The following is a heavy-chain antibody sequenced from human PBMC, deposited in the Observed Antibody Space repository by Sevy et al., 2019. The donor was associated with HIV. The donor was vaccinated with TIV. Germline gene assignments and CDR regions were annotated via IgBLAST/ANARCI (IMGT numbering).Heavy chain of an antibody. CDR2: IWYDGSTK. D-gene: IGHD3-10*01. CDR1: GFTFSDYG. J-gene: IGHJ4*02. Sequence: GGSLRLSCAASGFTFSDYGMHWVRQTPGKGLEWVAVIWYDGSTKYYADSVKGRFTISRDNSKNTLYLQMNSLRAEDTAVYYCARDKLLPVMVSMVRGALSYYFDYWAREPWSPSPQ. CDR3: ARDKLLPVMVSMVRGALSYYFDY. V-gene: IGHV3-33*01.